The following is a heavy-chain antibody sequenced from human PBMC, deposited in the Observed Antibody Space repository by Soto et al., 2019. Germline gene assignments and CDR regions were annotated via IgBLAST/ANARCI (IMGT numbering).Heavy chain of an antibody. CDR1: GGSISRGGYY. V-gene: IGHV4-31*03. CDR2: IYYSGST. D-gene: IGHD2-15*01. Sequence: QVQLQESGPGLVKPSQTLSLTCTVSGGSISRGGYYWSWIRQHPGKGLEWIGYIYYSGSTYYNPSLKSRVTISADTSTNQSSRQRSSVTAADTAVYYCARGGIVAVVAARDAFDIWGQGTMVTVSS. J-gene: IGHJ3*02. CDR3: ARGGIVAVVAARDAFDI.